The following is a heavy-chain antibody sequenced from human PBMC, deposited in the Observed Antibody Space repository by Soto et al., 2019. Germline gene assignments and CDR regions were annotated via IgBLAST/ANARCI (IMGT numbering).Heavy chain of an antibody. D-gene: IGHD4-17*01. CDR1: GFTFSSYA. CDR3: ARGYGDLQSALDY. V-gene: IGHV3-30-3*01. J-gene: IGHJ4*02. CDR2: ISYDGSNK. Sequence: HPGGSLRLSCAASGFTFSSYAMHWVRQAPGKGLEWVAVISYDGSNKYYADSVKGRFTISRDNSKNTLYLQMNSLRAEDTAVYYCARGYGDLQSALDYWGQGTLVTVSS.